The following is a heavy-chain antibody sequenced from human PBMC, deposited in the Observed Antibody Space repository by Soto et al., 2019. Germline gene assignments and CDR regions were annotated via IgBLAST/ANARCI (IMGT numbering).Heavy chain of an antibody. CDR3: ARQRDSSGSHPTDS. Sequence: ELQLVQSGAEVKKPGESLRISCKGSGYSFTSYWISGVRQMPGKGLEWLGRSDPSDSYTNYSASFQGHVTISADKSISTADLQWSSLQASDPAMYYCARQRDSSGSHPTDSCGQGTLVTVSS. D-gene: IGHD3-22*01. V-gene: IGHV5-10-1*03. CDR2: SDPSDSYT. CDR1: GYSFTSYW. J-gene: IGHJ5*01.